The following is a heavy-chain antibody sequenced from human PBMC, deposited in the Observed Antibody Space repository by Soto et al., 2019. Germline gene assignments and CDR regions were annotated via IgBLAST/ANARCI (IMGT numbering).Heavy chain of an antibody. J-gene: IGHJ6*03. V-gene: IGHV3-74*01. CDR3: ARDHYDSSGYYSLGYYYYYYMDV. CDR1: GFTFSSYW. CDR2: INSDGSST. D-gene: IGHD3-22*01. Sequence: GGSLRLSCAASGFTFSSYWMHWVRQAPGKGLVWVSRINSDGSSTSYADSVKGRFTISRDNAKNTLYLQMNSLRAEDTAVYYCARDHYDSSGYYSLGYYYYYYMDVWGKGTTVTVSS.